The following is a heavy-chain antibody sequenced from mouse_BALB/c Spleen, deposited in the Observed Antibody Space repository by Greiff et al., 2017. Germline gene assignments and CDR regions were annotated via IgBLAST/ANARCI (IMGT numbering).Heavy chain of an antibody. V-gene: IGHV1-39*01. CDR3: ARRGMITTKGYWYFDV. Sequence: VQLKESGPELEKPGASVKISCKASGYSFTGYNMNWVKQSNGKSLEWIGNIDPYYGGTSYNQKFKGKATLTVDKSSSTAYMQLKSLTSEDSAVYYCARRGMITTKGYWYFDVWGAGTTVTVSS. CDR2: IDPYYGGT. J-gene: IGHJ1*01. CDR1: GYSFTGYN. D-gene: IGHD2-4*01.